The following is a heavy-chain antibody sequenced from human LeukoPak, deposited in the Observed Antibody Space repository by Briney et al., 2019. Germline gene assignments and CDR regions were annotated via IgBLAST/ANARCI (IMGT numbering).Heavy chain of an antibody. CDR2: ISGDGAKT. CDR3: AKEYSSSGFFDY. V-gene: IGHV3-23*01. D-gene: IGHD6-6*01. CDR1: GFTFSSYA. J-gene: IGHJ4*02. Sequence: GGSLRLSCAASGFTFSSYAMLWVRQAPGKGLEWVLEISGDGAKTYYPDSVRGRFTISRDNSKNTLYLQMNSLSAEDTAVYYCAKEYSSSGFFDYWGQGTLVTVSS.